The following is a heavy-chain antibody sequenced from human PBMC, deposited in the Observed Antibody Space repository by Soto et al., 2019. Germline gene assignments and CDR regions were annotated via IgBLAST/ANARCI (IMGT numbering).Heavy chain of an antibody. V-gene: IGHV3-23*01. CDR3: AKDGSYSSSWPYYFDH. CDR1: GFTFSTYT. Sequence: EVQLLESGGGLVQPGGSLRLSCAASGFTFSTYTMTWLRQAPGKGLEWVSSISGSGGHTYYAESVKGRLIVSRDSSKNMLFLQMNSLRAEDTAVYYCAKDGSYSSSWPYYFDHWAQGTLVTVSS. J-gene: IGHJ4*02. CDR2: ISGSGGHT. D-gene: IGHD6-13*01.